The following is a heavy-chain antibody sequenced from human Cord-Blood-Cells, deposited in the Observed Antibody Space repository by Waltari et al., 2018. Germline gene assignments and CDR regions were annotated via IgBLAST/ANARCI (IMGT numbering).Heavy chain of an antibody. CDR2: IRSKAYGGTT. J-gene: IGHJ4*02. V-gene: IGHV3-49*05. CDR3: TIQPDYYDSSGYFDY. Sequence: EVQLVESGGGLVKPGRSLRLSCTASGFTFGAYAMSWFRQAPGKGLEWVGFIRSKAYGGTTEYAASVKGRFTISRDDSKSIAYLQMNSLKTEDTAVYYCTIQPDYYDSSGYFDYWGQGTLVTVSS. D-gene: IGHD3-22*01. CDR1: GFTFGAYA.